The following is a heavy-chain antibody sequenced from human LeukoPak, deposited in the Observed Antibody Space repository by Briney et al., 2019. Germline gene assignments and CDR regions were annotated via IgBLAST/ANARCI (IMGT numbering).Heavy chain of an antibody. CDR2: INPNSGGT. Sequence: ASVKVSCKASGYTFTSYGISWVRQAPGQGLEWMGWINPNSGGTNYAQKLQGRVTMTRDTSISTAYMELSRLRSDDTAVYYCARGSDALYYYYMDVWGKGTTVTISS. CDR1: GYTFTSYG. J-gene: IGHJ6*03. D-gene: IGHD3-10*01. CDR3: ARGSDALYYYYMDV. V-gene: IGHV1-2*02.